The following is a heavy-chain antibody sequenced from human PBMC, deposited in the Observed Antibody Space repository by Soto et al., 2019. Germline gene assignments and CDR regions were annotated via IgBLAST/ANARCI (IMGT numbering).Heavy chain of an antibody. CDR3: AKDRSPIIWFGELSSFFPPADAFDI. CDR1: GFTFSSYA. V-gene: IGHV3-23*01. CDR2: ISGSGGST. J-gene: IGHJ3*02. Sequence: GGSLRLSCAASGFTFSSYAMSWVRQAPGKGLEWVSAISGSGGSTYYADSVKGRFTISRDNSKNTLYLQMNSLRAEDTAVYYCAKDRSPIIWFGELSSFFPPADAFDIWGQGTMVTVSS. D-gene: IGHD3-10*01.